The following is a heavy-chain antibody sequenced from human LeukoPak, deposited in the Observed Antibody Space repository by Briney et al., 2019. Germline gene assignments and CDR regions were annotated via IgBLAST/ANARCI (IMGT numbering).Heavy chain of an antibody. Sequence: GGSLRLSCAASGFSFSLYAMTWVRQAPGKGLEWISYINSGGDDIHYAASVRGRFTISRDDAGNTLFLQLSSLRAEDTAVYYCARDKIRPGLIEDWGQGTLVTVSS. CDR3: ARDKIRPGLIED. CDR2: INSGGDDI. V-gene: IGHV3-21*05. CDR1: GFSFSLYA. J-gene: IGHJ4*02.